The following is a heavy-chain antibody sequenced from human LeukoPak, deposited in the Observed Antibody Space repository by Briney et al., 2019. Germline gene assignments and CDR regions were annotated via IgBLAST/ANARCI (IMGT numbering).Heavy chain of an antibody. CDR3: ARSEYFDWLLPNYYYYGMDV. J-gene: IGHJ6*02. Sequence: GASVKVSCKASGYTFTSYYMHWVRQAPGQGLEWMGIINPSGGSTSYAQKFQGRVTMTRDTSTSTVYMELSSLRSEDTAVYYRARSEYFDWLLPNYYYYGMDVWGQGTTVTVSS. CDR2: INPSGGST. D-gene: IGHD3-9*01. CDR1: GYTFTSYY. V-gene: IGHV1-46*01.